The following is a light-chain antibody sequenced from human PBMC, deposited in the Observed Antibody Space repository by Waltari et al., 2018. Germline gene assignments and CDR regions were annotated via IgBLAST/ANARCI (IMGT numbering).Light chain of an antibody. V-gene: IGKV3-20*01. CDR2: GAS. J-gene: IGKJ4*01. Sequence: EIVLTQSPGTLSLSPGEIATLSCRASQSVSSNYLAWYQQKPGQAPRLLIYGASSRATGIPDRFSGSASGTDFALIISRLEPEDFAVYYCQQYGSSPLTFGGGTKVEIK. CDR1: QSVSSNY. CDR3: QQYGSSPLT.